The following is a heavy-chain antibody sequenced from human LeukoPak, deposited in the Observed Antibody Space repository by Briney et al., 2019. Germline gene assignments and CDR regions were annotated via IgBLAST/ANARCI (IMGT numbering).Heavy chain of an antibody. D-gene: IGHD3-16*01. V-gene: IGHV3-33*06. CDR3: AKGSGSYYQNYFDY. CDR1: GITFSSYG. J-gene: IGHJ4*02. Sequence: GALELSCAAAGITFSSYGLQWGRQAPGQGAGGGAVIWYDGSNKYYADSVKGRFTISSDNSKNTLYLQMNSLRAEDTAVYYCAKGSGSYYQNYFDYWGQGTLVTVSS. CDR2: IWYDGSNK.